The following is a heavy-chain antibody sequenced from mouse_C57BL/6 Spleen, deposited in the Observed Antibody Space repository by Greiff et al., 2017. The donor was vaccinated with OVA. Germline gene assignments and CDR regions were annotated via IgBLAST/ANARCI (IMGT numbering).Heavy chain of an antibody. CDR2: INPNNGGT. V-gene: IGHV1-26*01. CDR1: GYTFTDYY. J-gene: IGHJ2*01. CDR3: ARGDLLLRFSHFDY. D-gene: IGHD1-1*01. Sequence: EVQLQQSGPELVKPGASVKISCKASGYTFTDYYMNWVKQSHGKSLERIGDINPNNGGTSYNQQFKGKATLTVDKSSSTAYMELRSLTSEDSAVYYCARGDLLLRFSHFDYWGQGTTLTVSS.